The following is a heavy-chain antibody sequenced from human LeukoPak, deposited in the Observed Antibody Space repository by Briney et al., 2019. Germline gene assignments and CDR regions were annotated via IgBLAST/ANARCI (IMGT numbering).Heavy chain of an antibody. D-gene: IGHD6-19*01. CDR2: INPNSGNT. V-gene: IGHV1-8*02. J-gene: IGHJ4*02. CDR3: ARGRYSSGWFDY. Sequence: ASVKVSCKASGYTFTGYYMHWVRQAPGQGLEWMGWINPNSGNTGYAQKFQGRVTMTRNTSISTAYMELSSLRSEDTAVYYCARGRYSSGWFDYWGQGTLVTVSS. CDR1: GYTFTGYY.